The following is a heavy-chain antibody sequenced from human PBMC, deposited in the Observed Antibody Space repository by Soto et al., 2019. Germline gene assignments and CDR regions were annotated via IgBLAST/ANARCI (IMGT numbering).Heavy chain of an antibody. D-gene: IGHD2-21*01. CDR3: AKSPRGLDGHNSDYYGMDV. V-gene: IGHV3-23*01. CDR2: IGGSGTGGRT. J-gene: IGHJ6*02. CDR1: GLTFSTYA. Sequence: EVHLLESGGDLVQPGGSLRLSCTASGLTFSTYAMSWVRQAPGKGLEWVSAIGGSGTGGRTYYADSVKCRFTISSDNSKNTVYPQMHRLRAEDADVYYCAKSPRGLDGHNSDYYGMDVWGQGTTVTVSS.